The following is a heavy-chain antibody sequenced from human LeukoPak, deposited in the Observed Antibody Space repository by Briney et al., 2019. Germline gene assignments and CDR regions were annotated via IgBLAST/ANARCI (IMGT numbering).Heavy chain of an antibody. CDR2: IKSKTDGGTT. V-gene: IGHV3-15*01. J-gene: IGHJ4*02. CDR1: GFTFSNAW. Sequence: GGSLRLSCAASGFTFSNAWMTCVRQAPGKGLEWVGRIKSKTDGGTTDYAAPVKGRFTVSRDDSKNTLYLQMNSLKTEDTAVYYCTTAFWYGGPRDYWGQGTLVTVSS. D-gene: IGHD3-10*01. CDR3: TTAFWYGGPRDY.